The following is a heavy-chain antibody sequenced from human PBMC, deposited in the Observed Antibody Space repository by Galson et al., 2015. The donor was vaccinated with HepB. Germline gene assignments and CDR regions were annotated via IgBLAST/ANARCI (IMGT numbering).Heavy chain of an antibody. CDR2: IYYSGST. CDR3: ASSRRLWFGDGGWFDP. CDR1: GGSISSYY. Sequence: ETLSLTCTVSGGSISSYYWSWIRQPPGKGLEWIGYIYYSGSTNYNPSLKSRVTISVDTSKNQFSLKLSSVTAADTAVYYCASSRRLWFGDGGWFDPWGQGTLVTVSS. V-gene: IGHV4-59*01. D-gene: IGHD3-10*01. J-gene: IGHJ5*02.